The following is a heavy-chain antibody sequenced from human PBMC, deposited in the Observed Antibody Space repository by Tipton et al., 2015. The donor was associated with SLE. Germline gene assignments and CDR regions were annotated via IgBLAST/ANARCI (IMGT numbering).Heavy chain of an antibody. V-gene: IGHV3-74*01. Sequence: GSLGLSCVASGFTFSSYWMHWVRQTPGKGLVWVSRTKGDGTTTFYADSVKGRFTVSRDNAKNALYLQMNSLRTEDTAVYYCAKSDWFDPWGRGTLVIVSS. CDR3: AKSDWFDP. CDR2: TKGDGTTT. J-gene: IGHJ5*02. CDR1: GFTFSSYW.